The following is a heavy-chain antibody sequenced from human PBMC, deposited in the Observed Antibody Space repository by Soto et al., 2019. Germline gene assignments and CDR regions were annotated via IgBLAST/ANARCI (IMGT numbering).Heavy chain of an antibody. D-gene: IGHD3-9*01. J-gene: IGHJ4*02. CDR1: GFSLSSRKMG. V-gene: IGHV2-5*02. Sequence: GPTLVNATQTLTLTCNFSGFSLSSRKMGVGWIRQPPGKALEWLALIYWDDDKRYRPSLNNRLTITKDTSKNQVLLTMTNLDPVDTATYYCAHTGYYDLLTFDYWGQGTLVTVSS. CDR2: IYWDDDK. CDR3: AHTGYYDLLTFDY.